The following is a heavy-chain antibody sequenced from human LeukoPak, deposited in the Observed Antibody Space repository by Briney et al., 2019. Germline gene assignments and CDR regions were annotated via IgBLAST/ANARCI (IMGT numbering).Heavy chain of an antibody. Sequence: PSETLSLTCTVSGGSTSSYYWSWIRQPPGKGLEWIGYIYYSGSTNYNPSLKSRVTISVDTSKNQFSLKLSSVTAADTAVYYCARDLNWKQRVYNWFDPWGQGTLVTVSS. CDR3: ARDLNWKQRVYNWFDP. D-gene: IGHD1-1*01. V-gene: IGHV4-59*12. CDR2: IYYSGST. J-gene: IGHJ5*02. CDR1: GGSTSSYY.